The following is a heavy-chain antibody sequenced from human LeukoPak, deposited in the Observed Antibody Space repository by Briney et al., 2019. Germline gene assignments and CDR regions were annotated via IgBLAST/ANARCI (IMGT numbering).Heavy chain of an antibody. V-gene: IGHV4-59*08. CDR3: ARHAQQLASAPIDY. J-gene: IGHJ4*02. CDR2: IYHSGST. Sequence: PSETLSLTCTVSGGSISSYYWSWIRQPPGKGLEWIGSIYHSGSTYYNPSLKSRVTISVDTSKNQFSLKLSSVTAADTAVYYCARHAQQLASAPIDYWGQGTLVTVSS. D-gene: IGHD6-13*01. CDR1: GGSISSYY.